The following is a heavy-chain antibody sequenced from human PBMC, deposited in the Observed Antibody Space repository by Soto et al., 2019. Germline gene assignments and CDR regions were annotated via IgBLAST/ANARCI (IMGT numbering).Heavy chain of an antibody. V-gene: IGHV1-18*01. Sequence: XSVKVCCKASGYSFSSYGISWVRQAPGQGLERMGWISAYNGNTNYAQKLQGRVTMTTDTSTSTAYMELRSLRSDDTAVYYCARGSGRPGYCSGGSCYPLSPFDYWGQGTLVTVSS. J-gene: IGHJ4*02. CDR1: GYSFSSYG. D-gene: IGHD2-15*01. CDR3: ARGSGRPGYCSGGSCYPLSPFDY. CDR2: ISAYNGNT.